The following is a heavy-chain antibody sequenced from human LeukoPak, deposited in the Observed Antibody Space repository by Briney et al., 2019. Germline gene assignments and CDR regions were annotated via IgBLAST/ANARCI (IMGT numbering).Heavy chain of an antibody. D-gene: IGHD3-10*01. J-gene: IGHJ4*02. V-gene: IGHV1-18*04. CDR3: ARGGGGYYGSGSYLIDH. CDR2: ISVYNGNT. Sequence: GASVKVSCKASGYTFTDYYMHWVRQAPGQGLEYMGWISVYNGNTNYAQRLQGRVTMTTDTSTSTGYMELRSLRSGDTAVYYCARGGGGYYGSGSYLIDHWGQGTLVTVSS. CDR1: GYTFTDYY.